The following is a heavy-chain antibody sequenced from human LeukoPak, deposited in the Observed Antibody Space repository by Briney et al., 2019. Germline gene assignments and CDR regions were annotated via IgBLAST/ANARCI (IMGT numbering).Heavy chain of an antibody. J-gene: IGHJ6*04. V-gene: IGHV3-7*01. CDR1: GFTFSIYW. CDR2: INQDGSEK. D-gene: IGHD3-10*02. CDR3: AELGITMIGGV. Sequence: GGSLRLSCAASGFTFSIYWMSWVRQAPGKGLEWVANINQDGSEKYYVDSVKGRFTISRDNAKNSLYLQMNSLRAEDTAVYYCAELGITMIGGVWGKGTTVTISS.